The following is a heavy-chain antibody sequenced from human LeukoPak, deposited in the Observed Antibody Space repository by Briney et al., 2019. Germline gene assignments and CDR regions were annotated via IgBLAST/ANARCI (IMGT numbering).Heavy chain of an antibody. CDR1: GGSFSGFS. J-gene: IGHJ4*02. CDR2: INHSGST. D-gene: IGHD6-19*01. CDR3: ARGVIRAVAVLGY. V-gene: IGHV4-34*01. Sequence: SETLSLTCAVYGGSFSGFSWSWIRQPPGKGLEWIGEINHSGSTNYNPSLKSRVAISVDTSKNQFSLNLRSVTAADTAMYYCARGVIRAVAVLGYWGQGTLVTVSS.